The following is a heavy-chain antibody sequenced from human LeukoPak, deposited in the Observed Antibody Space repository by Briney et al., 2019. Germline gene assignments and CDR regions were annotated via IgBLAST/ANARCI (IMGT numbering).Heavy chain of an antibody. J-gene: IGHJ4*02. CDR3: ARDGGYYGDYVRNGDY. CDR2: IKQDGSET. CDR1: GFTFSNHW. D-gene: IGHD4-17*01. Sequence: GGSLRLSCAASGFTFSNHWMTWVRQAPGKGLEWVANIKQDGSETYYVDSVKGRFTISRDNPKNSLYLQMNSLRAEDTAVYYCARDGGYYGDYVRNGDYWGQGTLVTVSS. V-gene: IGHV3-7*01.